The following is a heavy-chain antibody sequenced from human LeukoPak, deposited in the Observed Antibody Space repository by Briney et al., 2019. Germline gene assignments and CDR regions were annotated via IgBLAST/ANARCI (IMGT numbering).Heavy chain of an antibody. Sequence: GGSLRLSCAASGFTFSDYYMSWIRQAPGKGLEWVSYISSSGSTIYYADSVEGRFTISRDNAKNSLYLQMNSLRAEDTAVYYCARDDFYDSSRIDYWGQGTLVTVSS. CDR3: ARDDFYDSSRIDY. D-gene: IGHD3-22*01. CDR1: GFTFSDYY. CDR2: ISSSGSTI. J-gene: IGHJ4*02. V-gene: IGHV3-11*01.